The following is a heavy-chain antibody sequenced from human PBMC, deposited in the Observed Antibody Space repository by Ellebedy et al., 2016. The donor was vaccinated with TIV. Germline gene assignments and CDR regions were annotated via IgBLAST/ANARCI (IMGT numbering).Heavy chain of an antibody. CDR3: ARTDLRYGMDV. V-gene: IGHV4-38-2*02. CDR2: IYHSGST. J-gene: IGHJ6*02. CDR1: GYSIRSCYY. Sequence: SETLSLXXTVSGYSIRSCYYWGWIRQPPGKGLDWIGNIYHSGSTYYNPSLRSRVTLSLDRSKNQVSLELSSVTAADTAVYYCARTDLRYGMDVWGQGTTVTVSS. D-gene: IGHD3-16*01.